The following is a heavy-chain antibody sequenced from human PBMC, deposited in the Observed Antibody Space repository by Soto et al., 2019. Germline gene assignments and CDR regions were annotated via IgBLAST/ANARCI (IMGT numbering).Heavy chain of an antibody. J-gene: IGHJ4*02. CDR2: ISGSDGKT. CDR3: ARWSYLDY. V-gene: IGHV3-23*01. CDR1: GFSFGSYA. Sequence: GGLRLSFAASGFSFGSYALSWVRQAPGKGLEWVSTISGSDGKTFYADSVKGRFSISRDTSQSTLYLQMNSLRADDTAMYYCARWSYLDYWGQGTRVTVSS. D-gene: IGHD3-3*01.